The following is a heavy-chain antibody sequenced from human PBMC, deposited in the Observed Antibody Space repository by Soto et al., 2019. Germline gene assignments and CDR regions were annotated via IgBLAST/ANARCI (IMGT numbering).Heavy chain of an antibody. D-gene: IGHD3-3*01. CDR1: GFTFNNYW. CDR2: IKQDGSEK. CDR3: ARHMGDFWSGLDY. J-gene: IGHJ4*02. V-gene: IGHV3-7*01. Sequence: EVQLVESGGGLVQLGGSLRLSCVGSGFTFNNYWMSWVRQAPGKGLEWVANIKQDGSEKYSVDSVKGRFTISRDNAKNALYLQMNSLRAEDTAVYYCARHMGDFWSGLDYWGQGALVTVS.